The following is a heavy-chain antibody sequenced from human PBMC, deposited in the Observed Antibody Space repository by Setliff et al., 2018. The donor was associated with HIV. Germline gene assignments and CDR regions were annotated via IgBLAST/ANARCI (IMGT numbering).Heavy chain of an antibody. V-gene: IGHV1-8*01. CDR3: ARAGGYCGSTSCPYYFDY. CDR2: MNPNSANT. D-gene: IGHD2-2*01. Sequence: GASVKVSCKASGYTFTKYDINWVRQATGQGLEWMGWMNPNSANTGYAQKFQGRVTMTRNTSISTAYMELSSLRSEDTAVYYCARAGGYCGSTSCPYYFDYWGQGTRVTVSS. J-gene: IGHJ4*02. CDR1: GYTFTKYD.